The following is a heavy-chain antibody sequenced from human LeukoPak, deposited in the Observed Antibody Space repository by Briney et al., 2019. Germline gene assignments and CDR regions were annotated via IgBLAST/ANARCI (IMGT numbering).Heavy chain of an antibody. D-gene: IGHD5-18*01. V-gene: IGHV3-7*01. CDR1: GFTFSSYW. CDR3: ARERRYSYGCFDY. CDR2: VKQDGSEE. Sequence: GGSLRLSCGASGFTFSSYWMSWVRQAPGKGLEWVANVKQDGSEEYYVDSMKGRFTISRDNAKNSLYLQMNSLRAEDTAVYYCARERRYSYGCFDYWGQGTLVTVSS. J-gene: IGHJ4*02.